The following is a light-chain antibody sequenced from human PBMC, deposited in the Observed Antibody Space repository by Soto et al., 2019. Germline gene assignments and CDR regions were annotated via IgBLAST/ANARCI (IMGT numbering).Light chain of an antibody. J-gene: IGLJ2*01. CDR3: AAWDDSLNGVV. V-gene: IGLV1-44*01. CDR2: SNN. CDR1: NSNIGSNN. Sequence: QSVLTQPPSASGTPGQRVTISCSGSNSNIGSNNVNWYQQLPGTAPKLLIYSNNQRPSGVPDRFSGSKSGTSASLAISGLQSEDEADYYCAAWDDSLNGVVFGGGTKVTVL.